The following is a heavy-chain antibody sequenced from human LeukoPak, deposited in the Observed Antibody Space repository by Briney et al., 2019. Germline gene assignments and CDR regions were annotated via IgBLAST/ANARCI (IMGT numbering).Heavy chain of an antibody. Sequence: SETLSLTCAVYGGSFSGYYWSWIRQPPGKGLEWSGEIKHSGSTNYNPSLKSRVTISVDTSKNQFSLKLSSVAAADTAVYYCARGAVAVAIGYWGQGTLVTVS. J-gene: IGHJ4*02. CDR2: IKHSGST. D-gene: IGHD6-19*01. V-gene: IGHV4-34*01. CDR3: ARGAVAVAIGY. CDR1: GGSFSGYY.